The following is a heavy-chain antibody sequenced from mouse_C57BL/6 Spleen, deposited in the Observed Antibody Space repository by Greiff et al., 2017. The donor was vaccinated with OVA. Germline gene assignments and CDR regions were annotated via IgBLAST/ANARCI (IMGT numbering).Heavy chain of an antibody. J-gene: IGHJ1*03. Sequence: QVQLKQSGPELVKPGASVKISCKASGYAFSSSWMNWVKQRPGKGLEWIGRIYPGDGDTNYNGKFKGKATLTADKSSSTAYMQLSSLTSEDSAVYFCAREGGSSPYWYFDVWGTGTTVTVSS. CDR2: IYPGDGDT. CDR3: AREGGSSPYWYFDV. CDR1: GYAFSSSW. D-gene: IGHD1-1*01. V-gene: IGHV1-82*01.